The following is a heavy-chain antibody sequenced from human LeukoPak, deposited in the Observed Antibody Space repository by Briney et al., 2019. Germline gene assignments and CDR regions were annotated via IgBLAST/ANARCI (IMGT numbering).Heavy chain of an antibody. CDR2: IYYSGST. V-gene: IGHV4-59*01. D-gene: IGHD1-1*01. CDR1: GGSISPYY. CDR3: ARWANWNHDH. Sequence: SETLSLTCTVSGGSISPYYWSWIRQPPGKGLEWIGYIYYSGSTNYNPSLKSRVTISVDTSENQFSLKLTSVTAADTAVYYCARWANWNHDHWGQGTLVTVSS. J-gene: IGHJ5*02.